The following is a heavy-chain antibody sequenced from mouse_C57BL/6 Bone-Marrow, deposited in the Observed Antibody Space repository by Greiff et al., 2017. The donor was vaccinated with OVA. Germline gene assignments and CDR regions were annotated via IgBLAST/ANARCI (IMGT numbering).Heavy chain of an antibody. CDR1: GYSITSGYY. CDR2: ISYDGSN. D-gene: IGHD1-1*02. Sequence: EVKLVESGPGLVKPSQSLSLTCSVTGYSITSGYYWNWIRQFPGNKLEWMGYISYDGSNNYNPSLKNRISITRDTSKNQFFLKLNSVTTEDTATYYCARDRWLFYYAMDYWGQGTSVTVSS. CDR3: ARDRWLFYYAMDY. J-gene: IGHJ4*01. V-gene: IGHV3-6*01.